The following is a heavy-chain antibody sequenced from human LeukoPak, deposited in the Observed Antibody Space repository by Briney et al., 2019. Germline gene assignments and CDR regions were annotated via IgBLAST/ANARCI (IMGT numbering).Heavy chain of an antibody. V-gene: IGHV5-51*01. J-gene: IGHJ3*02. CDR1: GYSFTSNW. CDR3: ARRVRVGGSAHDAFDI. D-gene: IGHD4-23*01. CDR2: IYPGDSDT. Sequence: RGESLKISCKGSGYSFTSNWIAWVRQMPGEGLEWMGIIYPGDSDTRYSPSFQGQVTISADNSFSTAYLQWSSLKASDTAIYYCARRVRVGGSAHDAFDIWGQGTMVTVSS.